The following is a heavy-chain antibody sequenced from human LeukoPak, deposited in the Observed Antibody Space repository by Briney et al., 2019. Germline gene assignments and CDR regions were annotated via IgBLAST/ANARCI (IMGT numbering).Heavy chain of an antibody. CDR2: ISSNGGST. V-gene: IGHV3-64*01. D-gene: IGHD4-17*01. CDR1: GFTFSSYA. Sequence: GGSLRLSCAASGFTFSSYAMHWVRQAPGKGLEYASAISSNGGSTYYANSVKGRFTISRDNSKNTLYLQMGSLRAEDMAVYYCATVTTSGYWGQGTLVTVSS. CDR3: ATVTTSGY. J-gene: IGHJ4*02.